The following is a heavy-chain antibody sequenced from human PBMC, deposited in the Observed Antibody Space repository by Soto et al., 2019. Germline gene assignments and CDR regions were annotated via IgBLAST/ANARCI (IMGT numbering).Heavy chain of an antibody. Sequence: AASVKVSCKASGYTFTSYGISWVRQAPGQGLEWMGWISAYNGNTNYAQKLQGRVTMTTDTSTSTAYMELRSLRSDDTAVYYCARDLLSSWYNHYFDYWGQGTLVTVSS. CDR3: ARDLLSSWYNHYFDY. CDR2: ISAYNGNT. CDR1: GYTFTSYG. V-gene: IGHV1-18*01. D-gene: IGHD6-13*01. J-gene: IGHJ4*02.